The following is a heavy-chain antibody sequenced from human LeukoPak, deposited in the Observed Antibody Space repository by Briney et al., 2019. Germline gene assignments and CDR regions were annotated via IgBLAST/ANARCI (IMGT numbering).Heavy chain of an antibody. D-gene: IGHD2-2*01. CDR3: ARGDIVVVPAALETDYYYYYGMDV. V-gene: IGHV4-34*01. J-gene: IGHJ6*02. CDR1: GGSFSGYY. CDR2: INHSGST. Sequence: SQTLSLTCAVYGGSFSGYYWSWIRQPPGKGLEWIGEINHSGSTNYNPSLKSRVTMSVDTSKNQFSLKLSSVTAADTAVYYCARGDIVVVPAALETDYYYYYGMDVWGQGTTVTVSS.